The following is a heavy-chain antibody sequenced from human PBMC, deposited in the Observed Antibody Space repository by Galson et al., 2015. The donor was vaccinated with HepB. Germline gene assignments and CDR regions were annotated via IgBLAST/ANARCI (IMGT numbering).Heavy chain of an antibody. V-gene: IGHV3-33*01. CDR1: DFSFSTYD. CDR2: LRYDGSSE. CDR3: ARGMYSSGWSDVYDM. Sequence: SLRLSCAASDFSFSTYDVHWVRQAPGKGLEWMAVLRYDGSSEFYADSVKGRFTISRDNSKNTLYLQMNKLRDEDTAVYHCARGMYSSGWSDVYDMWGQGTMVTVSS. D-gene: IGHD6-19*01. J-gene: IGHJ3*02.